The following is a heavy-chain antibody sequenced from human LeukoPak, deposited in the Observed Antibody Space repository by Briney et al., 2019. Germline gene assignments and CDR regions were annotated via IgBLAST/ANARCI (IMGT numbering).Heavy chain of an antibody. J-gene: IGHJ3*02. V-gene: IGHV3-30-3*01. CDR3: ARERQDTILHSGAFDI. CDR2: IASDGSHT. CDR1: GFTFSTYF. Sequence: GRSLRLSCAASGFTFSTYFMHWVRQAPGKGLEWVADIASDGSHTFYVESVKGRFTISRDNSKNTLYLQMNSLRAEDTAVYFCARERQDTILHSGAFDIWAKGQWSPSLQ. D-gene: IGHD2-21*01.